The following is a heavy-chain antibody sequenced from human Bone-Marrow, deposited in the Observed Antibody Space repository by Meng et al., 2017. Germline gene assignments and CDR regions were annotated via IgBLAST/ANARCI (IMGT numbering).Heavy chain of an antibody. D-gene: IGHD6-19*01. CDR3: ARVASVAGGDYFDY. J-gene: IGHJ4*02. V-gene: IGHV1-8*03. CDR1: GYTFTSYD. CDR2: MNPNSGNT. Sequence: ASVKVSCKASGYTFTSYDINWVRQATGQGLEWMGWMNPNSGNTGYAQKFQGRVTITRNTSISTAYMELSSLRSEDTAVYYCARVASVAGGDYFDYWGQGTRVTVSS.